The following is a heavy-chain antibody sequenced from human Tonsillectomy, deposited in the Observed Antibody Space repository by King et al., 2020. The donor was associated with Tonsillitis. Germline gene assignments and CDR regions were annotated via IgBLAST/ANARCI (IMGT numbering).Heavy chain of an antibody. D-gene: IGHD6-13*01. CDR2: ISSSSSTI. Sequence: VQLVESGGGLVQPGGSLRLSCAASGFTFSSYSMNWVRQAPGKGLEWVSYISSSSSTIYYADSVKGRFTISRDNAKNSLYLQMNSLLAEDTAVYYCASPGLAAAAPFDYWGQGTLVTVSS. V-gene: IGHV3-48*01. CDR1: GFTFSSYS. J-gene: IGHJ4*02. CDR3: ASPGLAAAAPFDY.